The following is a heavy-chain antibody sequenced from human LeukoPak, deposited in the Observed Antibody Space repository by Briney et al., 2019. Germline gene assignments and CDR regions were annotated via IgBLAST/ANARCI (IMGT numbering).Heavy chain of an antibody. J-gene: IGHJ4*02. V-gene: IGHV4-4*09. D-gene: IGHD3-16*01. CDR1: DGSISSYH. Sequence: SETLSLTCTVSDGSISSYHWGWIRQPPDKRLEWIAYILLSGGTKPNPSLNSLVTISLDMSKNQFYLTVNSVAVADAAVYYGAGGGLGRGTGTVYPDYWGQGTLVTVSS. CDR3: AGGGLGRGTGTVYPDY. CDR2: ILLSGGT.